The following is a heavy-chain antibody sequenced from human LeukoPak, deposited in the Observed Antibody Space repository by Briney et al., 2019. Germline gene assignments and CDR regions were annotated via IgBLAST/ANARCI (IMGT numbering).Heavy chain of an antibody. D-gene: IGHD3-22*01. CDR1: GGSISSYY. J-gene: IGHJ4*02. CDR3: AREDHQYDRSGFHRLLEQ. V-gene: IGHV4-59*12. CDR2: IYYSGST. Sequence: SETLSLTCTGSGGSISSYYWSWIRQPPRNGLEWIGYIYYSGSTNYNPSLKSRVTISVDTAKNQFSLKLSSVTAADTAVYYCAREDHQYDRSGFHRLLEQWGPGTPVNVSS.